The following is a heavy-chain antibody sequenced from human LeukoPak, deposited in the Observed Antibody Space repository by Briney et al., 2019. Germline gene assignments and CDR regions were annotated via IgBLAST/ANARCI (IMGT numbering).Heavy chain of an antibody. CDR2: ISAYNGNT. D-gene: IGHD3-22*01. Sequence: ASVKVSCKASGYTFTSYGISWVRQAPGQGLEWMGWISAYNGNTNYAQKLQGRDTMTTDTSTSTAYMELRSLRSDDTAVYYCARDSPHHYYDKPLDIWGQGTMVTVSS. CDR1: GYTFTSYG. V-gene: IGHV1-18*01. CDR3: ARDSPHHYYDKPLDI. J-gene: IGHJ3*02.